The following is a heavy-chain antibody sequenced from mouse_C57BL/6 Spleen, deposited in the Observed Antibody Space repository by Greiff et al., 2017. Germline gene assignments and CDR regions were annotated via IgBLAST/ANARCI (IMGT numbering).Heavy chain of an antibody. V-gene: IGHV7-3*01. J-gene: IGHJ2*01. CDR2: IRNKANGYTT. CDR1: GFTFTDYY. D-gene: IGHD2-3*01. CDR3: ARYKGMGIDY. Sequence: EVQGVESGGGLVQPGGSLSLSCAASGFTFTDYYMSWVRQPPGKALEWLGFIRNKANGYTTEYSASVKGRFTISRDNSQSILYLLMNALRAEDSATCDCARYKGMGIDYWGQGTTLTVSS.